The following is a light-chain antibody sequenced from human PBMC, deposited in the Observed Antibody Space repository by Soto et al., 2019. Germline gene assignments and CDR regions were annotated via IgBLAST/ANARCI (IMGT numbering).Light chain of an antibody. J-gene: IGKJ1*01. V-gene: IGKV1-39*01. CDR1: QIVNNY. Sequence: DVQMTQSPSSLSASVGDRVTITCRASQIVNNYLNWYQQKPGEAPKLLISAASSLPIGVPSRFGGSGSGTDFTLAISGLQPEDSATYYCLQDINYPWTFGQGTKVDIK. CDR3: LQDINYPWT. CDR2: AAS.